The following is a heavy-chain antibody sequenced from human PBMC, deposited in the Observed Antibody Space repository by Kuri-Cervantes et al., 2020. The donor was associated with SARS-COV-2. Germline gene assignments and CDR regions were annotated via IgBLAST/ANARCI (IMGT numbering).Heavy chain of an antibody. D-gene: IGHD1-1*01. CDR3: ARQGLETPYNWFDP. CDR2: IYHSGST. J-gene: IGHJ5*02. CDR1: GGSISSGYY. V-gene: IGHV4-38-2*02. Sequence: SETLSLTCTVSGGSISSGYYWGWIRQPPGKGLEWIGSIYHSGSTYYNPSLKSRVTISVDTSKNQFSLKLSSVTAADTAVYYCARQGLETPYNWFDPWGQGTLVTVSS.